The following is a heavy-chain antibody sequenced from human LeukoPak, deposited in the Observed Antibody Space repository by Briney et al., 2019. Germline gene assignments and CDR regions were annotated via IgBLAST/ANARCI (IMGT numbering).Heavy chain of an antibody. D-gene: IGHD5-24*01. CDR2: ISYDGSNE. Sequence: TGGSLRLSCVASGFTFSSYGMHWVRQAPGKGLEWVAFISYDGSNENIADSVKGRFIISRDNSKNTLILQMNSLRVEDTAVYYCARDWVYKIDYWGRGTLVTVSS. CDR3: ARDWVYKIDY. CDR1: GFTFSSYG. J-gene: IGHJ4*02. V-gene: IGHV3-30*03.